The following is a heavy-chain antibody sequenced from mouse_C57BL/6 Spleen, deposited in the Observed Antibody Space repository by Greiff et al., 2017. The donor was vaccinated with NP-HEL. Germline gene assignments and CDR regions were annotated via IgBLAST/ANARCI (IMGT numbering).Heavy chain of an antibody. J-gene: IGHJ2*01. CDR2: IDPSDSET. V-gene: IGHV1-52*01. CDR1: GYTFTSYW. CDR3: ARGEITTVVAKGYFDY. D-gene: IGHD1-1*01. Sequence: VQLQQPGAELVRPGSSVKLSCKASGYTFTSYWMHWVKQRPIQGLEWIGNIDPSDSETHYNQKFKDKATLTVDKSSSTAYMQLSSLTSEDSAVYYCARGEITTVVAKGYFDYWGQGTTLTVSS.